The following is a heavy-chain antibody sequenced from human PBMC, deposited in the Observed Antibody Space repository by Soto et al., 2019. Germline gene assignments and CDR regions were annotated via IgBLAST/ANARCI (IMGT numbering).Heavy chain of an antibody. D-gene: IGHD6-19*01. V-gene: IGHV1-2*02. Sequence: QVPLVHSGAEVKKPGASVKVSCKASGYSFTAYSMHWVRQAPGQGLEWMGWYNPNSGDTIYAQKFQGRVTLTRDTSISTAYLELTGLRSDDTAVYYCAREASAVISLDYWGQGTLVTVSS. CDR3: AREASAVISLDY. J-gene: IGHJ4*02. CDR2: YNPNSGDT. CDR1: GYSFTAYS.